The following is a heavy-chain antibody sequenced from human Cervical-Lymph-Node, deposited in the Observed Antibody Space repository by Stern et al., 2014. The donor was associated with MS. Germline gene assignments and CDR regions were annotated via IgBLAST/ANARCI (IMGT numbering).Heavy chain of an antibody. J-gene: IGHJ4*02. D-gene: IGHD1-26*01. CDR2: IYYSGST. CDR3: ARTLPGAGSYSYYFDY. V-gene: IGHV4-59*01. CDR1: GGSISSYY. Sequence: QVQLQESGPGLVKPSETLSLTCTVSGGSISSYYWSWIRQPPGKGLEWIGYIYYSGSTNYNPSLKSRVTISVDTSKNQFSLKLSSVTAADTAVYYCARTLPGAGSYSYYFDYWGQGTLVTVSS.